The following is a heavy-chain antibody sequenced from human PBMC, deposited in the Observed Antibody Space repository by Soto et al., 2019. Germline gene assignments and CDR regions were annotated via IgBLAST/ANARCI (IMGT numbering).Heavy chain of an antibody. V-gene: IGHV4-59*08. CDR3: ARSALTPGYYYMDV. CDR2: IYYSGST. Sequence: SETLSLTCTVSGGSISSYYWSWIRQPPGKGLEWIGYIYYSGSTNYNPSLKSRVTISVDTSKNQFSLKLSSVTAADTAVYYCARSALTPGYYYMDVRAKRTTVTVSS. CDR1: GGSISSYY. J-gene: IGHJ6*03.